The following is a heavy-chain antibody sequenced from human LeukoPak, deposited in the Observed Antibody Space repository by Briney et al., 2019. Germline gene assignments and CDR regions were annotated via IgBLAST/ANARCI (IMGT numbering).Heavy chain of an antibody. J-gene: IGHJ4*02. V-gene: IGHV3-23*01. D-gene: IGHD5-24*01. Sequence: PGGSLRLSCAASGFTFTSYAMSWVRQAPGKGLEWVSGISASGGSTYYADSVKGRFTISRDNSKNTLYLQVNSLRAEDTAVYYCARDPGRWLQSELDYWGQGTLVTVSS. CDR2: ISASGGST. CDR3: ARDPGRWLQSELDY. CDR1: GFTFTSYA.